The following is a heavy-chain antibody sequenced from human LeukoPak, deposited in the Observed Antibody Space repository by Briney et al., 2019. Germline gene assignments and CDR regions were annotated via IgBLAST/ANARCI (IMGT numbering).Heavy chain of an antibody. J-gene: IGHJ4*02. CDR2: ISAYNGNT. Sequence: ASVKVSCKASGYTFTSYGISWVRQAPGQGLEWMGWISAYNGNTNYAQKLQGRVTMTTDTSTSTAYMELRSLRSDDTAVYYCARVIVVVPAAILYFDYWGQGTLVTVYS. CDR1: GYTFTSYG. CDR3: ARVIVVVPAAILYFDY. V-gene: IGHV1-18*01. D-gene: IGHD2-2*02.